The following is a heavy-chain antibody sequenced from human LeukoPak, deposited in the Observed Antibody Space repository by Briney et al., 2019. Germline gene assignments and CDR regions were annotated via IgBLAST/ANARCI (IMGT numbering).Heavy chain of an antibody. CDR1: GYTFTGYY. V-gene: IGHV1-2*02. CDR3: AREFHKIVVVPGY. J-gene: IGHJ4*02. D-gene: IGHD3-22*01. CDR2: INPNSGGT. Sequence: ASVKVSCKASGYTFTGYYMHWVRQAPGQGLEWMGWINPNSGGTNYAQKFQGRVTMTRDTSISTAYMELTRLRSDDTAVYYCAREFHKIVVVPGYWGQGTLVTVSS.